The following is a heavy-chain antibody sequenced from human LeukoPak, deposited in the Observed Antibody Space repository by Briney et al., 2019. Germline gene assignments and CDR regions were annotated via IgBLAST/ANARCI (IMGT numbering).Heavy chain of an antibody. Sequence: SETLSLTCTVSGGSISSYYWSWIRQPPGKGLEWIGYIYYSGSTNYNPSLKSRVTISVDTSKNQFSLKLSSVTAADTAVYYCARLTTVTNYYYYSMDVWGQGTTVTVSS. CDR1: GGSISSYY. V-gene: IGHV4-59*01. D-gene: IGHD4-17*01. CDR3: ARLTTVTNYYYYSMDV. J-gene: IGHJ6*02. CDR2: IYYSGST.